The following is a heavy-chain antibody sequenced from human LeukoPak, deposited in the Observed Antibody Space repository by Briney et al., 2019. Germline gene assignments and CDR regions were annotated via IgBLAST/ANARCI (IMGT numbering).Heavy chain of an antibody. V-gene: IGHV3-30*02. J-gene: IGHJ6*03. Sequence: PGGSLRLSCAASGFTFSSYGMHWVRQAPGKGLEWVAFIRYDGSNKYYADSVKGRFTISRDNSKNTLYLQMNSLRAEDTAVYYCAKRYSSSWYGDYYYYMDVWGKGTTVTVSS. CDR3: AKRYSSSWYGDYYYYMDV. CDR1: GFTFSSYG. CDR2: IRYDGSNK. D-gene: IGHD6-13*01.